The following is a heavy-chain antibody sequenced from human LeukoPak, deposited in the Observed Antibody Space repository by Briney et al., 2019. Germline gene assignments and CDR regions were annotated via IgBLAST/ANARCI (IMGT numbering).Heavy chain of an antibody. CDR1: GLTFDDYA. V-gene: IGHV3-9*03. Sequence: GGSLRLSCAASGLTFDDYAMHWVRQAPGKGLEWVSGISWNSGSIAYADSVKGRFTISRDNAKNSLYLQMNSLRAEDMALYYCAKGDQWELVPNHLDYWGQGTLVTVSS. J-gene: IGHJ4*02. CDR2: ISWNSGSI. D-gene: IGHD1-26*01. CDR3: AKGDQWELVPNHLDY.